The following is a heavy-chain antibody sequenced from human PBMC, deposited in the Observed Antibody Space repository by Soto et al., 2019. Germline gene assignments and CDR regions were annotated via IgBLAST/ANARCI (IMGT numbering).Heavy chain of an antibody. CDR3: ASLKGSFLSFFDN. Sequence: QVQLQESGPGLVKPSQTLSLSCTVSGDSISSGDHYWSWIRQPPGKGLEWIAHISYGGYTFYNPSLQSRITMSVDTSKHQAYLKLSSVTAADTAVYYCASLKGSFLSFFDNWGQGTPVTVSS. CDR2: ISYGGYT. J-gene: IGHJ4*02. CDR1: GDSISSGDHY. D-gene: IGHD3-10*01. V-gene: IGHV4-30-4*01.